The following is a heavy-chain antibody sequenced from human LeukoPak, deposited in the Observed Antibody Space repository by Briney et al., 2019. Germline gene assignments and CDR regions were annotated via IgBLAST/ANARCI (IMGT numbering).Heavy chain of an antibody. CDR2: IIPIFGTV. Sequence: ASVKVSCKASGGTFSSYGISWVRQAPGQGLEWMGGIIPIFGTVKSAQKFQGRVTITADESTSTAYMELSSLRSEDTAVYYCARVEYDTVTETDVYYYGMDVWGQGTTVTVSS. J-gene: IGHJ6*02. CDR1: GGTFSSYG. CDR3: ARVEYDTVTETDVYYYGMDV. V-gene: IGHV1-69*13. D-gene: IGHD4-17*01.